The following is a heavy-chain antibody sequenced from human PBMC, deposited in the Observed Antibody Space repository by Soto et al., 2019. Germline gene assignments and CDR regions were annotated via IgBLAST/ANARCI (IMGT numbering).Heavy chain of an antibody. V-gene: IGHV1-69*13. D-gene: IGHD3-3*01. CDR2: IIPIFGTA. Sequence: VASVEVSCKASGGTFSSYSISWVLQAPGQGLEWMGGIIPIFGTANYAQKFQGRVTITADESTSTAYMELSSLRSEDTAVYYCAMGWSNTGALDYWGQGTLVTVSS. CDR1: GGTFSSYS. J-gene: IGHJ4*02. CDR3: AMGWSNTGALDY.